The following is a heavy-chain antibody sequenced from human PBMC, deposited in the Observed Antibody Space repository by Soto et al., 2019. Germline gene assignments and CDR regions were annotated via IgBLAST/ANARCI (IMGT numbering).Heavy chain of an antibody. Sequence: SETLSLTCAVSGGSISSSNWWSWVRQPPGKGLEWIGEIYHSGSTTYNPSLKSRVTISVDKSKNQFSLKLSSVAAADTVVYYCAIAVAGTRAFDIWGQGTMVTVSS. CDR3: AIAVAGTRAFDI. D-gene: IGHD6-19*01. CDR1: GGSISSSNW. J-gene: IGHJ3*02. CDR2: IYHSGST. V-gene: IGHV4-4*02.